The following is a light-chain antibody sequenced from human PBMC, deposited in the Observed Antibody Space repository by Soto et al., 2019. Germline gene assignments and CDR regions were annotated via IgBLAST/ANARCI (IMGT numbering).Light chain of an antibody. CDR2: WAS. J-gene: IGKJ1*01. V-gene: IGKV4-1*01. CDR3: QQYYTSRT. CDR1: QSILYSSNNKNY. Sequence: DIVMTQSPDSLAVSLGERATINCKSSQSILYSSNNKNYLAWYQQKPGQPPKLLISWASTRESGVPDRFSGSGSGTDFTLTISSLQAEDVAVYYCQQYYTSRTFGQGTKVESK.